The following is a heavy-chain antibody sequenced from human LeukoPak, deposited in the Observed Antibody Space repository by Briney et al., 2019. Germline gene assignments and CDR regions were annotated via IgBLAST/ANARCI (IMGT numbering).Heavy chain of an antibody. CDR1: GFTFDDCP. CDR2: IRSKAFGGTP. J-gene: IGHJ4*02. V-gene: IGHV3-49*03. Sequence: HSGGSLRLSCSASGFTFDDCPVSWFRQAPGKGLEWVGFIRSKAFGGTPEYAASVRGRFTISRDDSKSIAYIQVNSLKTEDTAVYYCTRNTVTVHFDYWSQGTLVTVSS. D-gene: IGHD4-17*01. CDR3: TRNTVTVHFDY.